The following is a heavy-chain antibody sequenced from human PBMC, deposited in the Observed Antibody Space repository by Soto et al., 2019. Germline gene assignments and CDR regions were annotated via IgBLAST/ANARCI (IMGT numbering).Heavy chain of an antibody. CDR1: GFSFSDYT. D-gene: IGHD1-20*01. CDR2: ISRGSDYI. J-gene: IGHJ5*02. V-gene: IGHV3-21*01. CDR3: AKDSGCVNNACAYDP. Sequence: EVHLVESGGGLVKPGGSLRLTCAGSGFSFSDYTMNWVRQAPGKGLEWVSSISRGSDYIFCADTVKGRFTISRDNARNSLYLQMSSLRAEDTAVYYCAKDSGCVNNACAYDPWGQGTLVFVSS.